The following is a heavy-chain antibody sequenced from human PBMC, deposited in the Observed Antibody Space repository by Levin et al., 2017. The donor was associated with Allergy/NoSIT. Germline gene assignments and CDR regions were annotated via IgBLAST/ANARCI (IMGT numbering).Heavy chain of an antibody. Sequence: GGSLRLSCEASGFTFSSHAMIWVRQTPGKGLEWVSGISGSGSTFYADSVKGRFTISRDNSKNMLSLQMNSLSAEDTAVYYCAKDWAGHGGITAHFDYWGQGTLVTVSS. V-gene: IGHV3-23*01. CDR1: GFTFSSHA. J-gene: IGHJ4*02. CDR3: AKDWAGHGGITAHFDY. CDR2: ISGSGST. D-gene: IGHD1-14*01.